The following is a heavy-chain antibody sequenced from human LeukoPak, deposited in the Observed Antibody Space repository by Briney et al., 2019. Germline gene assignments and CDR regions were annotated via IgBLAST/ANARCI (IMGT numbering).Heavy chain of an antibody. CDR1: GFTVSTNY. V-gene: IGHV3-66*01. D-gene: IGHD1-26*01. J-gene: IGHJ3*02. Sequence: RGSLRLSCAASGFTVSTNYMNWVRQAPRKGLGWGSVLFSGGSTYYADSVKGRFTISRDNSKNTVYLQMNSLRAEDTAVYYCARDRTPATRGFDIWGQGTMVTVSS. CDR3: ARDRTPATRGFDI. CDR2: LFSGGST.